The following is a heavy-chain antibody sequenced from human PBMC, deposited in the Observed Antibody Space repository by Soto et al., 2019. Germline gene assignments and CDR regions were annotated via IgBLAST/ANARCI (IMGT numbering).Heavy chain of an antibody. V-gene: IGHV1-69*01. Sequence: QVQLVQSGAEVKKPGSSVKVSCKASGGTFSSYAISWVRQAPGQGLEWMGGLIPIFGTANYAQKFQGRVTITADESTRTAYMELSSLRSEDTAVYYCARAIAARPRDYYYYGMDVWGQGTTVTFSS. J-gene: IGHJ6*02. CDR2: LIPIFGTA. D-gene: IGHD6-6*01. CDR1: GGTFSSYA. CDR3: ARAIAARPRDYYYYGMDV.